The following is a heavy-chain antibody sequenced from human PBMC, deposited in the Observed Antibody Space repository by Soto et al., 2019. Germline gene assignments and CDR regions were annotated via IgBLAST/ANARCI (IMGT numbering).Heavy chain of an antibody. D-gene: IGHD3-10*01. V-gene: IGHV3-30*18. J-gene: IGHJ5*02. CDR3: AKDSETARNWFDP. Sequence: QVQLVESGGGVVQPGRSLRLSCAASGFTFSSYGMHWVRQAPGKGLEWVAVISYDGSNKYYADSVKGRFTISRDNSKNTLYLQRNSLRAEDTAVYYCAKDSETARNWFDPWGQGTLVTVSS. CDR1: GFTFSSYG. CDR2: ISYDGSNK.